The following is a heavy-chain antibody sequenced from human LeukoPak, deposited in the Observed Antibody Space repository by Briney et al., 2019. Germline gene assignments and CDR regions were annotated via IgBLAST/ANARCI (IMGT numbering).Heavy chain of an antibody. V-gene: IGHV3-30-3*01. J-gene: IGHJ4*02. Sequence: GGTLRLPRAASRYPFRRYATLWVRQPPGKGLEWGAVLSYHGSNKYYADSVKDRFTIYRDNSKNTLYLQMNSLRAEDTAVYYGAREWGEGWLQSLYYFDYWGQGPLVTVSS. CDR3: AREWGEGWLQSLYYFDY. CDR2: LSYHGSNK. CDR1: RYPFRRYA. D-gene: IGHD5-24*01.